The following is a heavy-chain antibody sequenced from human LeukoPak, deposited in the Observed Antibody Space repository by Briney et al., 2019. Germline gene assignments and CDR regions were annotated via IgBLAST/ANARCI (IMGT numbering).Heavy chain of an antibody. V-gene: IGHV4-34*01. J-gene: IGHJ4*02. CDR1: GGSFSGYY. CDR2: IYHSGST. Sequence: PSETLSLTCAVYGGSFSGYYWSWIRQPPGKGLEWIGYIYHSGSTYYNPSLKSRVTISVDRSKNQFSLKLSSVTAADTAVYYCARGEGHFDYWGQGTLVTVSS. CDR3: ARGEGHFDY.